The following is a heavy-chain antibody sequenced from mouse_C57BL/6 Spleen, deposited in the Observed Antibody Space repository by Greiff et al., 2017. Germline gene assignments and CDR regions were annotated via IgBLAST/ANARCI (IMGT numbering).Heavy chain of an antibody. J-gene: IGHJ4*01. V-gene: IGHV1-54*01. CDR2: INPGSGGT. Sequence: VKLMESGAELVRPGTSVKVSCKASGYAFTNYLIEWVKQRPGQGLEWIGVINPGSGGTNYNEKFKGKATLTADKSSSTAYMQLSSLTSEDSAVYFCARSTTVVATDYARDYWGQGTSVTVSS. CDR3: ARSTTVVATDYARDY. D-gene: IGHD1-1*01. CDR1: GYAFTNYL.